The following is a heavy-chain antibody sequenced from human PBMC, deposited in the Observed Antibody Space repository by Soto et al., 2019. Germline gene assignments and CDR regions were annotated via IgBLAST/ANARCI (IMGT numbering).Heavy chain of an antibody. CDR2: IYYSGST. V-gene: IGHV4-30-4*01. D-gene: IGHD6-13*01. CDR1: GGSISSGDYY. J-gene: IGHJ6*03. Sequence: SETLSLTSTVSGGSISSGDYYWSWIRQPPGKGLEWIGYIYYSGSTYYNPSLKSRVTISVDTSKNQFSLKLSSVTAADTAVYYCARHRPSSSWYDRNYYYMDVWGKGTTVTVSS. CDR3: ARHRPSSSWYDRNYYYMDV.